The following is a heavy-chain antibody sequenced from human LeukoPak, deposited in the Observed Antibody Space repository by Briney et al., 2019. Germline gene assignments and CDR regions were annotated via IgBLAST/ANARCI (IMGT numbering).Heavy chain of an antibody. CDR1: GYSFTSYD. Sequence: ASVKVSCKASGYSFTSYDITWVRQAPGQGLECMGWISAYNGNTKYAQNLQGRVTMTTDTSTSTAYMEPRTLRSDDTAVYYCARIGGYCSGASCYSRNYYYYSYMDVWGKGTTVTVSS. CDR2: ISAYNGNT. CDR3: ARIGGYCSGASCYSRNYYYYSYMDV. D-gene: IGHD2-15*01. V-gene: IGHV1-18*01. J-gene: IGHJ6*03.